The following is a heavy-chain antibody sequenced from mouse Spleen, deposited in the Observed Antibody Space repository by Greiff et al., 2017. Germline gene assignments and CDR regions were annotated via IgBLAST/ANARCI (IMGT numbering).Heavy chain of an antibody. V-gene: IGHV5-9*04. D-gene: IGHD2-12*01. Sequence: VESGGGLVKPGGSLKLSCAASGFTFSSYTMSWVRQTPAKRLEWVATISSGGGNTYYPDSVKGRFTISRDNARNTLYLQMSSLRSEDTAMYYCARLGSYFAWFAYWGQGTLVTVSA. CDR3: ARLGSYFAWFAY. CDR1: GFTFSSYT. J-gene: IGHJ3*01. CDR2: ISSGGGNT.